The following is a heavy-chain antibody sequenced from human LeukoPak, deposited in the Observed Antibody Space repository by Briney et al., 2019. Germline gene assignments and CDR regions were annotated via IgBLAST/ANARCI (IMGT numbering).Heavy chain of an antibody. J-gene: IGHJ4*01. Sequence: GGSLRLSRAASGFTFISYDIHWVRQAPGKGLQWVAVMSSDGSIKIYTDSVKGRFTISRDNSKNTLYLEMNSLRVDDTAVYYCARDLLSGGPDYFDSWGQGTLVTVSS. CDR3: ARDLLSGGPDYFDS. D-gene: IGHD1-14*01. CDR2: MSSDGSIK. V-gene: IGHV3-30-3*01. CDR1: GFTFISYD.